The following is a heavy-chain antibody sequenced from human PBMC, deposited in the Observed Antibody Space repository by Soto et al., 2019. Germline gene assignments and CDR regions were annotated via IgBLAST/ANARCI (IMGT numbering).Heavy chain of an antibody. CDR3: AKLVSAVARFDY. Sequence: VGSLRLSCAASGFTFSSYGMHWVRQAPGKGLEWVAVISYDGSNKYYADSVKGRFTISRDNSKNTLYLQMNSLRAEDTAVYYCAKLVSAVARFDYWGQGTLVTVSS. J-gene: IGHJ4*02. CDR2: ISYDGSNK. CDR1: GFTFSSYG. V-gene: IGHV3-30*18. D-gene: IGHD6-19*01.